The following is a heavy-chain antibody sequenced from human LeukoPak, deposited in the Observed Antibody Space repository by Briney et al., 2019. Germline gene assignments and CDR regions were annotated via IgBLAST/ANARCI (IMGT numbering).Heavy chain of an antibody. CDR1: GFSLSTIGMR. Sequence: SGPTLVNXTQTLTLTCTFSGFSLSTIGMRVSWIRQPPGKALEGLARIDWDDDKFYSTSLKTRLTISQDTSKNQVVLTMTNMDPVDTATYYCARTHSGSYSVAFDIWGQGTMVTVSS. J-gene: IGHJ3*02. CDR2: IDWDDDK. D-gene: IGHD1-26*01. CDR3: ARTHSGSYSVAFDI. V-gene: IGHV2-70*04.